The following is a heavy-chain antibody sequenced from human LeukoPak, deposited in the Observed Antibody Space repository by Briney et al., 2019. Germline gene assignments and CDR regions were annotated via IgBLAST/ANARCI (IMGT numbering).Heavy chain of an antibody. CDR2: IYYSGST. Sequence: PSETLSLTCTVSGGSISSGGYYWSWIRQHPGKGLEWIGYIYYSGSTNYNPSLKSRVTISVDTSKNQFSLKLSSVTAADTAVYYCARRGIAAAGYDYWGQGTLVTVSS. CDR3: ARRGIAAAGYDY. D-gene: IGHD6-13*01. J-gene: IGHJ4*02. CDR1: GGSISSGGYY. V-gene: IGHV4-61*08.